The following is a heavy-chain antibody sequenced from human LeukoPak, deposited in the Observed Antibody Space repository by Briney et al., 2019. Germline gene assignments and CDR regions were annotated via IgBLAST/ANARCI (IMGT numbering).Heavy chain of an antibody. V-gene: IGHV3-13*01. Sequence: GGSLRLSCAASGFTFSSYDMHWVRQATGKGLEWVSAIGTAGDTYYPGSVKGRFTISRENAKNSLYLQMNSLRAGDTAVYYCARALRGAAAYDYWGQGTLVTVSS. CDR2: IGTAGDT. CDR1: GFTFSSYD. J-gene: IGHJ4*02. CDR3: ARALRGAAAYDY. D-gene: IGHD6-13*01.